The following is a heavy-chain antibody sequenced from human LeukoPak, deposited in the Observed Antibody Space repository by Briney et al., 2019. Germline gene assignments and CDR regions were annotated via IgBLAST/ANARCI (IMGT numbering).Heavy chain of an antibody. J-gene: IGHJ4*02. V-gene: IGHV5-51*01. CDR1: GYSFTSYW. CDR2: IYPGDSDT. Sequence: GESLKISCKGSGYSFTSYWIGWVRQMPGKGLEWMGIIYPGDSDTRYSPSFQGQVTISADKSISTAYLQWGSLKASDTAMYYCARTYYVWGSYRSFDYWGQGTLVTVSS. CDR3: ARTYYVWGSYRSFDY. D-gene: IGHD3-16*02.